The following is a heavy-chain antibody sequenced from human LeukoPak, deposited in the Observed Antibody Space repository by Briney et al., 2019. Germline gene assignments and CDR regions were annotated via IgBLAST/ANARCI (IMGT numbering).Heavy chain of an antibody. Sequence: PGGSLRHSCAASGFNFGYYGMHWVRQAPGKGLEWVAIMSHDSSDEFYADSVKGRFTISRDNSRNTLYLQMNTLRPDDTALYYCARERHFDWLFGFGPWGQGTVVTVSS. CDR1: GFNFGYYG. CDR2: MSHDSSDE. D-gene: IGHD3-9*01. J-gene: IGHJ5*02. CDR3: ARERHFDWLFGFGP. V-gene: IGHV3-30*03.